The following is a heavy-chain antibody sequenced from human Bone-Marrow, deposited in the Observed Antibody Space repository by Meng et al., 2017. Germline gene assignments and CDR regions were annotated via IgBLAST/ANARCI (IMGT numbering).Heavy chain of an antibody. CDR2: MNPNSGNT. V-gene: IGHV1-8*03. CDR1: GYTFTSYD. Sequence: ASVKVSCKASGYTFTSYDINWVRPATGQGLEWMGWMNPNSGNTGYAQKFQGRVTITRNTSISTAYMELSSLRSEDTAVYYCARAKPGGLLWFGELPDAFDIWGQGTMVTVSS. J-gene: IGHJ3*02. D-gene: IGHD3-10*01. CDR3: ARAKPGGLLWFGELPDAFDI.